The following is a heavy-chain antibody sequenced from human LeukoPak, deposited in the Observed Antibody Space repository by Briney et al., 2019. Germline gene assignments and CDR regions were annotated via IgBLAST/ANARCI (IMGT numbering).Heavy chain of an antibody. D-gene: IGHD1-14*01. J-gene: IGHJ3*02. CDR2: VNSDGIST. CDR3: STGSEHAFDI. CDR1: GFTFSSCW. V-gene: IGHV3-74*01. Sequence: GGSLRLSCAASGFTFSSCWMHWVRQVPGKGLVWVSRVNSDGISTSYADSVKGRFTISRDNAKNTLYVQMQSLRAEDTAVYYCSTGSEHAFDIWGRGTMVTVSS.